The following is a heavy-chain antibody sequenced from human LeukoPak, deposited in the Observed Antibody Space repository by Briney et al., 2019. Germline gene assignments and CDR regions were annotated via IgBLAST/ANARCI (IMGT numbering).Heavy chain of an antibody. J-gene: IGHJ4*02. D-gene: IGHD2-15*01. Sequence: GASVKVSCKASGYTFTSYGISWVRQAPGQGLEWMGWINPNSGGTNYAQNFQGRVTMTRDTSISIAYMELSRLRSDDTAVYYCARAALVVVATNGGTFDYWGQGTLVTVSS. V-gene: IGHV1-2*02. CDR1: GYTFTSYG. CDR2: INPNSGGT. CDR3: ARAALVVVATNGGTFDY.